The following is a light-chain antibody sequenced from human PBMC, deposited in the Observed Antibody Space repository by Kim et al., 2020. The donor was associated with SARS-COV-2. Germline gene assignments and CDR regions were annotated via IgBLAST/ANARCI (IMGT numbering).Light chain of an antibody. CDR3: SSYTSNRTWL. CDR2: EVN. J-gene: IGLJ2*01. CDR1: NSGIGYDNR. Sequence: QSALTQPPSVSGSPGQSVTISCTGTNSGIGYDNRVSWYQQPPGTDPKLMIFEVNNRPSGVPDRFSGSKSGNTASLTISGLQAEDETDYYCSSYTSNRTWLFGGGTQLTVL. V-gene: IGLV2-18*02.